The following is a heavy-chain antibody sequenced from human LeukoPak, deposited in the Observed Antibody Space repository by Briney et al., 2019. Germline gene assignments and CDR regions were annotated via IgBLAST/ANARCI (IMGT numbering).Heavy chain of an antibody. D-gene: IGHD3-22*01. J-gene: IGHJ4*02. Sequence: PGGALRLSCAASGLTFSSYAMSWVRQAPGRGLEWVSGSCGSGDNTYYADSVKGRFTISRDNSKNTLYVQVNSLGTEDPAAYYCAKGSYYDSRGSFYFDYWGQGTLVTVSS. V-gene: IGHV3-23*01. CDR1: GLTFSSYA. CDR2: SCGSGDNT. CDR3: AKGSYYDSRGSFYFDY.